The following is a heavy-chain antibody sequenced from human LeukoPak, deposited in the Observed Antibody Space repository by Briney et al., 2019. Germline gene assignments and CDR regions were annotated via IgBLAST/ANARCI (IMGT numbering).Heavy chain of an antibody. D-gene: IGHD3-10*01. CDR2: MNPNSGNT. CDR1: GYTFTSFG. CDR3: ARGGHYYGSGSYYNVDYYYYGMDV. J-gene: IGHJ6*02. V-gene: IGHV1-8*01. Sequence: ASVKVSCKASGYTFTSFGINWVRQATGQGLEWMGWMNPNSGNTGYAQKFQGRVTMTRNTSISTAYMELSSLRSEDTAVYYCARGGHYYGSGSYYNVDYYYYGMDVWGQGTTVTVSS.